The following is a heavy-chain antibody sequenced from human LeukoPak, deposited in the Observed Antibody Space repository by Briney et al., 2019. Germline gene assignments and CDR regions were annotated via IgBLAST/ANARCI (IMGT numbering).Heavy chain of an antibody. V-gene: IGHV4-4*02. CDR3: ARLISAAGIDY. D-gene: IGHD6-13*01. CDR1: GGSISSSNW. Sequence: SETLSLTCAVSGGSISSSNWWSWVRQPPGEGLEWIGEIYHSGSTNYNPSLKSRVTISLDKSKNQFSLKLSSVTAADTAVYYCARLISAAGIDYWGQGTLVTVSS. CDR2: IYHSGST. J-gene: IGHJ4*02.